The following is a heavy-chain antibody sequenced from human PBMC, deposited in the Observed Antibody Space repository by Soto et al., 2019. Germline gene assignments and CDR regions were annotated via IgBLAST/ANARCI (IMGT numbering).Heavy chain of an antibody. V-gene: IGHV3-21*01. Sequence: PGGSLRLSCAASGFTFSSYSMNWVRQAPGKGLEWVSSISSSSSYIYYADSVKGRFTISRDNAKNSLYLQMNSLRAEDTAVYYCARAPSIVARYYYYYMDVWGKGTTVTVSS. D-gene: IGHD5-12*01. CDR1: GFTFSSYS. CDR3: ARAPSIVARYYYYYMDV. J-gene: IGHJ6*03. CDR2: ISSSSSYI.